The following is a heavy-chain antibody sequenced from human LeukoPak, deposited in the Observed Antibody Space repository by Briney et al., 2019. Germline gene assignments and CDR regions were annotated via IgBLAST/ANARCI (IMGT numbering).Heavy chain of an antibody. CDR2: MNPNSGNT. Sequence: ASVKVSCKASGYTFTSYDINWVRQATGQGLEWMGWMNPNSGNTGYAQKFQGRVTMTRNTSISTAYMELSSLRSEGTAVYYCATGTPVDTAMVHGFDYWGQGTLVTVSS. J-gene: IGHJ4*02. D-gene: IGHD5-18*01. CDR1: GYTFTSYD. V-gene: IGHV1-8*01. CDR3: ATGTPVDTAMVHGFDY.